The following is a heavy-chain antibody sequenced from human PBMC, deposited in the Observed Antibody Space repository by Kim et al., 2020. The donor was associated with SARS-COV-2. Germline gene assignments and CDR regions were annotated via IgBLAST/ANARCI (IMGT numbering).Heavy chain of an antibody. CDR3: ARDFYDYVWGSYRQTSPNDY. CDR1: GFTFSSYS. Sequence: GGSLRLSCAASGFTFSSYSMNWVRQAPGKGLEWVSSISSSSSYIYYADSVKGRFIISRDNAKNSLYLQMNSLRAEDTAVYYCARDFYDYVWGSYRQTSPNDYWGQGTLVTVSS. J-gene: IGHJ4*02. D-gene: IGHD3-16*02. V-gene: IGHV3-21*01. CDR2: ISSSSSYI.